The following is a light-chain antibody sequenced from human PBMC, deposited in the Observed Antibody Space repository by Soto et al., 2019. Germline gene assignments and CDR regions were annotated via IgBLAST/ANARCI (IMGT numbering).Light chain of an antibody. CDR2: EVS. CDR1: SSDVGGYNY. Sequence: QSALTQPPSASGSPGQSVTISCTGNSSDVGGYNYVSWYQQHPGKAPKLMIYEVSERPSGVPDRFSGSKSGNTASLTVSGLQAEDEADYYCSSYAGTYVVFGGGTKLTVL. V-gene: IGLV2-8*01. J-gene: IGLJ2*01. CDR3: SSYAGTYVV.